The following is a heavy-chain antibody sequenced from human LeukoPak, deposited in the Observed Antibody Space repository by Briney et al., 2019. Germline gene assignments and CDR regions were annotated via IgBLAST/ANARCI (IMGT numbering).Heavy chain of an antibody. CDR3: AKDAERGFDYSNSLDK. CDR2: IWNDGSSQ. J-gene: IGHJ4*02. V-gene: IGHV3-33*06. D-gene: IGHD4-11*01. CDR1: GFTFNIYT. Sequence: PGGSLRLSCAASGFTFNIYTMNWVRQAPGKGLEWVAVIWNDGSSQYYADSVKGRFTVSRDNSQNTLYLQMNNLRPEDTAVYYCAKDAERGFDYSNSLDKWGQGTLVTVSS.